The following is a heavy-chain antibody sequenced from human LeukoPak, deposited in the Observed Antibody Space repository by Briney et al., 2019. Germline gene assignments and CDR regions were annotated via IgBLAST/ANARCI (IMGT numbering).Heavy chain of an antibody. CDR3: ARPGTSWAFDY. Sequence: GGSLRLSCEASGFTFSTYWMSWVRQAPGKGLEWVASIKEAGSEKTYVDSVKGRFTISRDNAKNSLYLQMNSLRAEDTAVYYCARPGTSWAFDYWGQGTLVTVSS. CDR2: IKEAGSEK. V-gene: IGHV3-7*03. D-gene: IGHD6-13*01. CDR1: GFTFSTYW. J-gene: IGHJ4*02.